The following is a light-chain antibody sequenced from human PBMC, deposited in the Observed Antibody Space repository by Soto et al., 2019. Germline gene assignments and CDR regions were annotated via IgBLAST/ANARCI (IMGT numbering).Light chain of an antibody. J-gene: IGKJ1*01. V-gene: IGKV1-5*01. CDR2: DAS. CDR3: QQYNSYLT. Sequence: DVQMNKGPSTLSPSVGGSVSVTCRASQSISRWLAWYQQKPGKAPXXLIYDASSLESGVPSRFSGSGSGTEFTLTISSLQPDDFATYYCQQYNSYLTFGQGTKVDIK. CDR1: QSISRW.